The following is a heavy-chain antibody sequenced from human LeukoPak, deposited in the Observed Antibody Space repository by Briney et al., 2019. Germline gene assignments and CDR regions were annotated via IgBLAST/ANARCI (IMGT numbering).Heavy chain of an antibody. V-gene: IGHV1-2*06. D-gene: IGHD5-24*01. J-gene: IGHJ3*02. CDR2: INPNSGGT. CDR1: GYTFTGSY. Sequence: ASVKVSCSASGYTFTGSYMHWVRQAPGQGLEWMGRINPNSGGTNYAQKFQGRVTMTRDTSISTAYMELSRLRSDETAVYYCASGRWLQWDAFDIWGQGTMVTVSS. CDR3: ASGRWLQWDAFDI.